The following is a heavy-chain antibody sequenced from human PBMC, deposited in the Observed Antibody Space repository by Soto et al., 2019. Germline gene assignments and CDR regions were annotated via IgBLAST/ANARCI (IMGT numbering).Heavy chain of an antibody. CDR2: ISAYNGST. J-gene: IGHJ4*02. Sequence: ASVKVSCEASGYTFTSYGISWVRQAPGQGLEWMGWISAYNGSTSYAQKFQGRVTMTRDTSTSTVYMELSSLRSEDTAVYYCASLAYCGGDCEGSFDYWGQGTLVTVSS. V-gene: IGHV1-18*01. D-gene: IGHD2-21*02. CDR1: GYTFTSYG. CDR3: ASLAYCGGDCEGSFDY.